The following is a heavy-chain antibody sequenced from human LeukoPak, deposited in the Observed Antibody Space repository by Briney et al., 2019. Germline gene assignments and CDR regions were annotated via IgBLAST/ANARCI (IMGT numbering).Heavy chain of an antibody. CDR1: GFTFSSYG. D-gene: IGHD3-10*01. CDR2: IWYDGSNK. V-gene: IGHV3-33*01. J-gene: IGHJ6*02. CDR3: ARDLGSGIYFYYHYGMDV. Sequence: PGRSLRLSCAASGFTFSSYGMHWVRQAPGKGLEWVAVIWYDGSNKYYADSVKGRFTISRDNSKNTLYLQMNSPRAEDTAVYYCARDLGSGIYFYYHYGMDVWGQGTTVTVSS.